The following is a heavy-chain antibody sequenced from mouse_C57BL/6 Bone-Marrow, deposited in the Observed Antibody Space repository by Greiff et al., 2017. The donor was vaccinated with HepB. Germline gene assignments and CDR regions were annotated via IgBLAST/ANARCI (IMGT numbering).Heavy chain of an antibody. V-gene: IGHV14-4*01. CDR1: GFNIKDDY. CDR3: TTDYYGSSYGY. J-gene: IGHJ2*01. CDR2: IDPENGDT. D-gene: IGHD1-1*01. Sequence: EVQLQQSGAELVRPGASVKLSCTASGFNIKDDYMHWVKQRPEQGLEWIGWIDPENGDTEYASKFQGKATIPADTSSNTAYLQLSSLTSEDTAVYYCTTDYYGSSYGYWGQGTTLTVSS.